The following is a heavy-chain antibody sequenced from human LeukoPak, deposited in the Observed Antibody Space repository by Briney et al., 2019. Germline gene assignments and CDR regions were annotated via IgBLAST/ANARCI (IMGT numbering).Heavy chain of an antibody. CDR2: ISYDGSNK. CDR1: GFTFSSYA. J-gene: IGHJ4*02. D-gene: IGHD2-2*01. Sequence: GRSLRLSCAASGFTFSSYAMHWVRQAPGKGLEWVAAISYDGSNKYYADSVKGRFTISRDNSKNTLYLQMNSLRAEDTAVYYCARIYCSSTSCSWYYFDYWGQGTLVTVSS. V-gene: IGHV3-30-3*01. CDR3: ARIYCSSTSCSWYYFDY.